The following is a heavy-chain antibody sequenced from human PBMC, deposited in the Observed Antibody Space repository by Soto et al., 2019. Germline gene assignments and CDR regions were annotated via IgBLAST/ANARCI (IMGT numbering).Heavy chain of an antibody. CDR3: ARRALQHCSSTSCYGKLNWFDP. CDR2: IYYSGST. D-gene: IGHD2-2*01. J-gene: IGHJ5*02. CDR1: GGSFRRGGYY. V-gene: IGHV4-31*03. Sequence: SETLSLTCTVSGGSFRRGGYYWSWFRPHPGKGLEWIGYIYYSGSTNYNPSLKSRVTISVDPSKNQFSLKLSSVTAADTAVYYCARRALQHCSSTSCYGKLNWFDPWGQGTLVTVSS.